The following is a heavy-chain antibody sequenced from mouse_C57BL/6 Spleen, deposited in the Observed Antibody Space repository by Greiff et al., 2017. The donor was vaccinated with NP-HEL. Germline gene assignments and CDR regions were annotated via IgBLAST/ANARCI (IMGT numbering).Heavy chain of an antibody. V-gene: IGHV1-19*01. Sequence: VQLQQSGPVLVKPGASVKMSCKASGYTFTDYYMNWVKQSHGKSLEWIGVINPYNGGTSYNQKFKGKATLTVDKSSSTAYMELNSLTSEDAAVYYCTRGLGKNYFDYWGQGTTLTVSS. J-gene: IGHJ2*01. CDR3: TRGLGKNYFDY. CDR1: GYTFTDYY. D-gene: IGHD4-1*01. CDR2: INPYNGGT.